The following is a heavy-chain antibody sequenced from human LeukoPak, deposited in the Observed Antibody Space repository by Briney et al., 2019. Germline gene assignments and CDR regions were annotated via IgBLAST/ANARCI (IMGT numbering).Heavy chain of an antibody. CDR2: IWYDGSVT. Sequence: GGSLRLSCAASGFTFSSYAMSWVRQAPGKGLEWVAIIWYDGSVTYYEDSVKGRFTISRDNSKSTLYLQMDSLRAEDTAVDYCARHGSGRNNFDPLDHWGQGTLVTVSS. CDR1: GFTFSSYA. CDR3: ARHGSGRNNFDPLDH. J-gene: IGHJ4*02. D-gene: IGHD1-26*01. V-gene: IGHV3-33*08.